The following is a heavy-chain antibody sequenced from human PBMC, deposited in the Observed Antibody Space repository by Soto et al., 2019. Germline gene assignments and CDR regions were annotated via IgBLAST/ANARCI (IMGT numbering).Heavy chain of an antibody. CDR2: ISGSGGST. D-gene: IGHD3-3*01. J-gene: IGHJ4*02. CDR1: GFTFSSYA. Sequence: GGSLRLSCAASGFTFSSYAMSWVRQAPGKGLEWVSAISGSGGSTYYADSVKGRFTISRDNSKNTLYLQMNSLRAEDTAVYYCAKDLETVGTIFGVVPPHGYWGQGTLVTVSS. V-gene: IGHV3-23*01. CDR3: AKDLETVGTIFGVVPPHGY.